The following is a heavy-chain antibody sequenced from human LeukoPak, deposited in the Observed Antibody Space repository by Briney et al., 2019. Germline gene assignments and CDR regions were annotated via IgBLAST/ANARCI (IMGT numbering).Heavy chain of an antibody. V-gene: IGHV1-2*02. CDR3: ARVGHPTDIVVVPAAHSDIGTLDS. D-gene: IGHD2-2*01. Sequence: ASVKVSYKASGYTLTGYYMHWVRQAPGQGLEWMGWINPNSGGTNYAQKFQGRVTMTRDTSINTAYMELSSLRSDDTAVYYCARVGHPTDIVVVPAAHSDIGTLDSWGQGTLVTVPS. CDR2: INPNSGGT. J-gene: IGHJ4*02. CDR1: GYTLTGYY.